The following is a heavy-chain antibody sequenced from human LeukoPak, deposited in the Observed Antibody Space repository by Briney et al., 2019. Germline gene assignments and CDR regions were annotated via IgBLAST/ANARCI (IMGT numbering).Heavy chain of an antibody. D-gene: IGHD2-21*02. CDR1: GYTFTGYF. Sequence: ASVKVPCKASGYTFTGYFIHWVRQAPGQGLEWMGWINPNSGGTNYAQKFQDRVTMTRDTSISTVYMKLSRLRSDDTAVYYCAREDCGGDCYHYWGQGTLVTVSS. CDR3: AREDCGGDCYHY. V-gene: IGHV1-2*02. CDR2: INPNSGGT. J-gene: IGHJ4*02.